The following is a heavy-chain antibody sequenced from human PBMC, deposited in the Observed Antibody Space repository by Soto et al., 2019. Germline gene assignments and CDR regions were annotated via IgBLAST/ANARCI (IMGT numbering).Heavy chain of an antibody. V-gene: IGHV1-18*01. D-gene: IGHD5-18*01. CDR3: APHTLDTGMPSGY. CDR2: ISPYYGNT. Sequence: ASVKVSCKTSGYNFTDFSITWVRQAPGQGLEWMGWISPYYGNTKYAEKFQGRVTITADKSTSTAYMELSSLRSEDTAVYYCAPHTLDTGMPSGYWGQGTLVTVSS. CDR1: GYNFTDFS. J-gene: IGHJ4*02.